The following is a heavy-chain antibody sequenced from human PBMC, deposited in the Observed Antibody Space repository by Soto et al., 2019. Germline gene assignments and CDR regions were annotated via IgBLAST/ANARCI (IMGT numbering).Heavy chain of an antibody. Sequence: SETLSLTCSVSGVSINNDDWWAWVRQPPGRGLEWIGEIFYSGSYKYNPSLKSRVLISINKSKNQLTRTLRSLTAADTAVYFCARRREGLSAKILSPYYWGQGTLVTVSS. D-gene: IGHD3-9*01. CDR1: GVSINNDDW. CDR2: IFYSGSY. J-gene: IGHJ4*02. CDR3: ARRREGLSAKILSPYY. V-gene: IGHV4-4*02.